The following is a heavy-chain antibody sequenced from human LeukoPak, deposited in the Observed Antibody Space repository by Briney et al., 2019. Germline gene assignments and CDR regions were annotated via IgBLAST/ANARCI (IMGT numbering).Heavy chain of an antibody. CDR1: GFSFSNYA. J-gene: IGHJ2*01. CDR3: ARGGDPRYFDL. V-gene: IGHV4-34*01. D-gene: IGHD2-21*02. CDR2: INHSGST. Sequence: LRLSCEASGFSFSNYAMHWVRQPPGKGLEWIGEINHSGSTNYNPSLKSRVTISVDTSKNQFSLKLSPVTAADTAVYYCARGGDPRYFDLWGRGTLVTVSS.